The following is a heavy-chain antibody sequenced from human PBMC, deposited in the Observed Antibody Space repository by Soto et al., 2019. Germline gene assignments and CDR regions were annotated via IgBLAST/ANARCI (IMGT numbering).Heavy chain of an antibody. V-gene: IGHV3-21*01. CDR2: ISSSSSYI. CDR1: GFTFSSYS. J-gene: IGHJ5*02. Sequence: RGSLRLSCAASGFTFSSYSMNWVRQAPGKGLEWVSSISSSSSYIYYADSVKGRFTISRDNAKNSLYLQMNSLRAEDTAVYYCSSPINRRPGRYLHWFYPWLQRSLV. D-gene: IGHD3-10*01. CDR3: SSPINRRPGRYLHWFYP.